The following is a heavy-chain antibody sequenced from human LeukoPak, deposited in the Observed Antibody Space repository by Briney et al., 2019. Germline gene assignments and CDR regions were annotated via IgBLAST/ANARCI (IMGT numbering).Heavy chain of an antibody. Sequence: ASVKVSCKASGYTFTSYGISWVRQAPGQGLEWMGWISAYNGNTNYAQKLQGRVTMTTDTSTSTAYMELRSLRSDDTAVYYCARDDPLGATTNRWFDPWGQGTLVTVSS. J-gene: IGHJ5*02. CDR3: ARDDPLGATTNRWFDP. V-gene: IGHV1-18*01. CDR2: ISAYNGNT. D-gene: IGHD1-26*01. CDR1: GYTFTSYG.